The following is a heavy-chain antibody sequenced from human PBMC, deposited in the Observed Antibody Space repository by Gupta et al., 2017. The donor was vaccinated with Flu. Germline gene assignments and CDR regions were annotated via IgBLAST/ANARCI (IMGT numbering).Heavy chain of an antibody. D-gene: IGHD2-2*01. J-gene: IGHJ4*02. CDR2: TQYSGST. V-gene: IGHV4-59*08. Sequence: QPPGKGLECIGYTQYSGSTSYNPSLKSRVTMSVDTSKNQFSLKLSSVTAADTAVYYGARHDCSTSTTCYYVDYWGQGTLVTVSS. CDR3: ARHDCSTSTTCYYVDY.